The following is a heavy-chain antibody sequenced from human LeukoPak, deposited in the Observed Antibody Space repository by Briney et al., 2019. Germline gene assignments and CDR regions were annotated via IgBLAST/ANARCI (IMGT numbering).Heavy chain of an antibody. D-gene: IGHD6-19*01. J-gene: IGHJ6*03. Sequence: GGSLRLSCAASGFTFSSYAMGWVRQSPGKGLEWLSTTNGGGNTTFYSDSVKGRFTISRDNSKNTLYLHMDSLRPDDTAMYYCTKELHVAVAVADYYYFYMDVWGRGTAVTVSS. V-gene: IGHV3-23*01. CDR1: GFTFSSYA. CDR2: TNGGGNTT. CDR3: TKELHVAVAVADYYYFYMDV.